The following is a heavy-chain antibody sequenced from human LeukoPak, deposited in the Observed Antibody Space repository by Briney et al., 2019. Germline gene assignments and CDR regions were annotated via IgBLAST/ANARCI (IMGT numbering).Heavy chain of an antibody. CDR1: GGSINSNSHH. Sequence: KPSETLSLTCSVSGGSINSNSHHWDWIRQAPGKGLEWIGNIYYSGTTSYNPSLKSRVTISVDTSKNQSSLRLSSVTAADTAVYYCARRGDILTDYAFDYWGQGTLVTVSS. V-gene: IGHV4-39*01. J-gene: IGHJ4*02. CDR3: ARRGDILTDYAFDY. D-gene: IGHD3-9*01. CDR2: IYYSGTT.